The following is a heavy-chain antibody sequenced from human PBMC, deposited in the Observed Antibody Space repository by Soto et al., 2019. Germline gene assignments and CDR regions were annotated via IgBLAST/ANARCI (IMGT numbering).Heavy chain of an antibody. J-gene: IGHJ6*02. CDR1: RITFSTTG. Sequence: GGSLRLYCAASRITFSTTGMNWVRQAPGKGLQWVSSISSGSEYIFHADSVKGRLTTSRDNAKNSVYLQMNNLRVEDTAVYYCAKVGAAGSVLDFWGQGT. V-gene: IGHV3-21*01. D-gene: IGHD6-13*01. CDR3: AKVGAAGSVLDF. CDR2: ISSGSEYI.